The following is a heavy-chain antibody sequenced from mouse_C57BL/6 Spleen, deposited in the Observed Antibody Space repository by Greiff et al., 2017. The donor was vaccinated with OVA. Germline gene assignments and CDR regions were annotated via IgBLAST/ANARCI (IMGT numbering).Heavy chain of an antibody. V-gene: IGHV1-82*01. D-gene: IGHD2-4*01. CDR3: ARSRDYHYAMDY. CDR2: IYPGDGDT. CDR1: GYAFSSSW. J-gene: IGHJ4*01. Sequence: VQLQQSGPELVKPGASVKISCKASGYAFSSSWMNWVKQRPGKGLEWIGRIYPGDGDTNYNGKFKGKATLTADKSSSTAYMQLSSLTFGDSAVYFCARSRDYHYAMDYWGQGTSVTVSS.